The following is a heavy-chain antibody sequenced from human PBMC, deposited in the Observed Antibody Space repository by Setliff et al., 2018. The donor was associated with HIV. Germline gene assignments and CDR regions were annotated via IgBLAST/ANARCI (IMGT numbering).Heavy chain of an antibody. J-gene: IGHJ6*03. CDR3: AKAVRGYSNYVGAHYYYMDV. CDR2: IRYDGSNK. V-gene: IGHV3-30*02. D-gene: IGHD4-4*01. Sequence: GGSLRLSCAASGFTFSSYGMHWVRQAPGKGLEWVAFIRYDGSNKYYADSVKGRFTISRDNSKNTLYLQMNSLSAEGTAVYYCAKAVRGYSNYVGAHYYYMDVWGKGTTVTVSS. CDR1: GFTFSSYG.